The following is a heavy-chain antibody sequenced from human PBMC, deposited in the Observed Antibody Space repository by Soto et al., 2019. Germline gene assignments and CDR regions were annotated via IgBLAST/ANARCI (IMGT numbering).Heavy chain of an antibody. Sequence: QVQLVESGGGVVQPGRSLRLSCAASGFTFRSYAMHWVRQAPGKGLEWVAVISYDGSNKYYADSVKGRFTIARDNSKNTLYLQMNSLRAEDTAVYYCARATSGWYKDAFEIWGQGTMVTVSS. CDR3: ARATSGWYKDAFEI. CDR2: ISYDGSNK. D-gene: IGHD6-19*01. CDR1: GFTFRSYA. V-gene: IGHV3-30-3*01. J-gene: IGHJ3*02.